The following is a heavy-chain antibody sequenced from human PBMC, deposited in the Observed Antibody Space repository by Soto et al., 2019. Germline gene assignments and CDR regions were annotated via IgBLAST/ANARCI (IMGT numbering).Heavy chain of an antibody. Sequence: ASVKVSCKASGYTFTGYYMHWVRQAPGQGLEWMGWINPNSGGTNYAQKFQGRVTMTRNTSISTAYMELSRLRSDDTAVYYCARSRSRSTIFGVVSVLGYFHYWGQGTLVTVSS. D-gene: IGHD3-3*01. V-gene: IGHV1-2*02. J-gene: IGHJ4*02. CDR2: INPNSGGT. CDR1: GYTFTGYY. CDR3: ARSRSRSTIFGVVSVLGYFHY.